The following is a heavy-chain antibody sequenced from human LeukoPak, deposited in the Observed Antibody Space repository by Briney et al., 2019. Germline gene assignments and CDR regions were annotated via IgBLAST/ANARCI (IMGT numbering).Heavy chain of an antibody. CDR2: IIPIFGTA. V-gene: IGHV1-69*05. J-gene: IGHJ6*03. D-gene: IGHD3-3*01. Sequence: ASVKVSCKASGGTFSSYAISWVRQAPGQGLEWMGGIIPIFGTANYAQKFQGRVTITTDESTSTAYMELSSLRSEDTAVYYCARAYYDFWSGSDYYYYYMDVWGKGTTVTVSS. CDR1: GGTFSSYA. CDR3: ARAYYDFWSGSDYYYYYMDV.